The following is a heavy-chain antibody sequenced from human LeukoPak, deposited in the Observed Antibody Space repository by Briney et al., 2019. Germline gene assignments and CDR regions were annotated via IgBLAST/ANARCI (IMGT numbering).Heavy chain of an antibody. CDR3: AGVRYYCSSTSCYAPSYYYYGMDV. D-gene: IGHD2-2*01. Sequence: SETLSLTCAVYGGSFSGYYWSWIRQPPGKGLEWIGEINHSGCTNYNPSLKSRVTISVDTSKNQFSLKLSSVTAADTAVYYCAGVRYYCSSTSCYAPSYYYYGMDVWGQGTTVTVSS. J-gene: IGHJ6*02. V-gene: IGHV4-34*01. CDR2: INHSGCT. CDR1: GGSFSGYY.